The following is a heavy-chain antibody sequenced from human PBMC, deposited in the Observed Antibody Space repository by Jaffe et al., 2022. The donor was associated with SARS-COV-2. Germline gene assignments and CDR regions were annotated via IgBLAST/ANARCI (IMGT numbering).Heavy chain of an antibody. CDR2: ISSSSSYI. CDR1: GFTFSSYS. CDR3: ARDPRDYGDYVGAFDI. D-gene: IGHD4-17*01. V-gene: IGHV3-21*01. J-gene: IGHJ3*02. Sequence: EVQLVESGGGLVKPGGSLRLSCAASGFTFSSYSMNWVRQAPGKGLEWVSSISSSSSYIYYADSVKGRFTISRDNAKNSLYLQMNSLRAEDTAVYYCARDPRDYGDYVGAFDIWGQGTMVTVSS.